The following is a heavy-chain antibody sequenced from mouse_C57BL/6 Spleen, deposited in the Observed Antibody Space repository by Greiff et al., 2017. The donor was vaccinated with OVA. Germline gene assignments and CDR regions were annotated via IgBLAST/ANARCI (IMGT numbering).Heavy chain of an antibody. Sequence: QVQLQQSGPELVKPGASVKISCKASGYAFSSSWMNWVKQRPGKGLEWIGRIYPGDGDTNYNGKFKGKATLTADKSSSTAYMQLSSLTSEDSAVYCCAREITTVVARYFDVWGTGTTVTVSS. V-gene: IGHV1-82*01. CDR1: GYAFSSSW. D-gene: IGHD1-1*01. J-gene: IGHJ1*03. CDR2: IYPGDGDT. CDR3: AREITTVVARYFDV.